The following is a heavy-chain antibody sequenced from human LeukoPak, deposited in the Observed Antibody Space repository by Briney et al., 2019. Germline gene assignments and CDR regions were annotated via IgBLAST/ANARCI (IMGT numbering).Heavy chain of an antibody. J-gene: IGHJ5*02. CDR3: ARVQYQLLYSGWFDP. CDR2: INPIFGTA. CDR1: GGTFSSYA. Sequence: VASVKVSCKASGGTFSSYAINWVQQAPGQGIEWMGGINPIFGTANYAQKFQGRVTINAVESTSTAYMELSSLRSEDTAVYYCARVQYQLLYSGWFDPWGQGTLVTVSS. D-gene: IGHD2-2*02. V-gene: IGHV1-69*01.